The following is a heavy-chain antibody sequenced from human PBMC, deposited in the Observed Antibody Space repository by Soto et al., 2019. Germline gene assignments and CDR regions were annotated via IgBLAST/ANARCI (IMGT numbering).Heavy chain of an antibody. Sequence: PGGSLRLSCSASGFTFSSYAMHWVRQAPGKGLEYVSAISSNGGSTYYADSVKGRFTISRDNSKNTLYLQMSSLRAEDTAVYYCVKDREYYYDSSGYYSPYWGQGTLVTVSS. V-gene: IGHV3-64D*08. D-gene: IGHD3-22*01. CDR3: VKDREYYYDSSGYYSPY. CDR1: GFTFSSYA. CDR2: ISSNGGST. J-gene: IGHJ4*02.